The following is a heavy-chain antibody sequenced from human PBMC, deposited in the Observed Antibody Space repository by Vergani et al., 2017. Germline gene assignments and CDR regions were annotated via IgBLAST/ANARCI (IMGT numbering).Heavy chain of an antibody. CDR1: GYTFTSYA. CDR3: ARDRGHYDFWSGYTYYYMDV. V-gene: IGHV1-3*01. CDR2: INAGNGNT. D-gene: IGHD3-3*01. J-gene: IGHJ6*03. Sequence: QVQLVQSGAEVKKPGASVKVSCKASGYTFTSYALHWVRQAPGPRLEWMGWINAGNGNTKYSQKFQGRVTITRDTSASTAYMELSSLRSEDTAVYYCARDRGHYDFWSGYTYYYMDVWGKGTTVTVSS.